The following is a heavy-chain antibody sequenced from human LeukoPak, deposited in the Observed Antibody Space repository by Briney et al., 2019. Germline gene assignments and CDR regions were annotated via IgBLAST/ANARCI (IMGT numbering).Heavy chain of an antibody. CDR1: GFTFSSYA. Sequence: GGSLRLSCAASGFTFSSYAMHWVRQAPGKGLEWVAVISYDGSNKYYADSVKGRFTISRDNAKNTLYLQMNSLRAEDTAAYYCARDQGAAEHFDYWGQGTLVTVSS. V-gene: IGHV3-30-3*01. CDR3: ARDQGAAEHFDY. J-gene: IGHJ4*02. CDR2: ISYDGSNK. D-gene: IGHD1-26*01.